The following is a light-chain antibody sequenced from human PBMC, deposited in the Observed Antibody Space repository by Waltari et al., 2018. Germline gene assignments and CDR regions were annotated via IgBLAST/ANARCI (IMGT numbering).Light chain of an antibody. J-gene: IGLJ1*01. CDR3: TSYTSAKIYV. V-gene: IGLV2-14*03. Sequence: HSALTQPASVSGSLGQSITISCTGTSSDIGSHNYVSWYQQHPGKAPKLMIFDVNNRPSGVSTRFSGSKSGNTASLTISGLQSEDEADYYCTSYTSAKIYVFGTATKVTVL. CDR1: SSDIGSHNY. CDR2: DVN.